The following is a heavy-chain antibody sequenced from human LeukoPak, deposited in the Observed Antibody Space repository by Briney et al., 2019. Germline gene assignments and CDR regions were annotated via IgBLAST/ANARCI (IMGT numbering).Heavy chain of an antibody. CDR2: IYYSGST. CDR1: GGSISSSRYY. Sequence: PSETLSLTCTVSGGSISSSRYYWGWIRQPPGKGLEWIGSIYYSGSTYYNPSLKSRVTISVDTSKNQFSLKLSSVTAADTAVYYCARVARYSGYDGFDYWGQGTLVTVSS. D-gene: IGHD5-12*01. CDR3: ARVARYSGYDGFDY. V-gene: IGHV4-39*07. J-gene: IGHJ4*02.